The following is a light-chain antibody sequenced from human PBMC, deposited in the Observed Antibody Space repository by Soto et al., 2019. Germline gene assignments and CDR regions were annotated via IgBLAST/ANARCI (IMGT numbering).Light chain of an antibody. CDR1: QSVSSN. V-gene: IGKV3-15*01. J-gene: IGKJ2*01. CDR3: QQFNNWPHT. CDR2: GAS. Sequence: EMVMTQSPATLSVSPGERATLSCRASQSVSSNFAWYQQKPGQAPRLLIYGASTSATGVPARFIGSGSGTEFTLTISSLQSEDFAVYYCQQFNNWPHTFGQGTKLEIK.